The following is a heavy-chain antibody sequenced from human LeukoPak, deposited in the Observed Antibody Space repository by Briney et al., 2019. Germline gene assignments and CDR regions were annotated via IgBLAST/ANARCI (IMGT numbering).Heavy chain of an antibody. CDR3: AREGDYDSGGNSYRLFYFDY. Sequence: GRSLRLSCAASGFTFSSYTMHWVRQAPGKGLELVAIVSYDGTNKYYADSMRGRFTISRDNSQNTLYLQMSSLRAEDTAVYFCAREGDYDSGGNSYRLFYFDYWGQGTLVTVSS. D-gene: IGHD3-22*01. J-gene: IGHJ4*02. V-gene: IGHV3-30-3*01. CDR2: VSYDGTNK. CDR1: GFTFSSYT.